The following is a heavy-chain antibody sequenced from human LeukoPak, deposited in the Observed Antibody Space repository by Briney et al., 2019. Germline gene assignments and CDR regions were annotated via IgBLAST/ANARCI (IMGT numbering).Heavy chain of an antibody. D-gene: IGHD3-22*01. CDR1: GFTFSSYS. V-gene: IGHV3-21*01. CDR3: AKDFGGFYDSSGYYPIFDY. CDR2: ITSSSSYI. Sequence: GGSLRLSCAASGFTFSSYSMNWVRQAPGKGLEWVSSITSSSSYIYYADSVKGRFTISRDNSKNTLYLQMNSLRAEDTAVYYCAKDFGGFYDSSGYYPIFDYWGQGTLVTVSS. J-gene: IGHJ4*02.